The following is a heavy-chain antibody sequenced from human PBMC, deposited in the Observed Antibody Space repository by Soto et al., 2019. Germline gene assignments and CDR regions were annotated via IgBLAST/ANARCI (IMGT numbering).Heavy chain of an antibody. V-gene: IGHV3-23*01. Sequence: GESLKISCVVSGFTFSNYAMIWVRQAPGKGLEWVSSISSSGDGTYYADSVLGRFTISRDNSKKTLYLQMNRLRAEDTAVYYCAKGFDRVTGHYRDYYFAYFGQGNLVTVSA. CDR2: ISSSGDGT. CDR3: AKGFDRVTGHYRDYYFAY. J-gene: IGHJ4*02. D-gene: IGHD3-9*01. CDR1: GFTFSNYA.